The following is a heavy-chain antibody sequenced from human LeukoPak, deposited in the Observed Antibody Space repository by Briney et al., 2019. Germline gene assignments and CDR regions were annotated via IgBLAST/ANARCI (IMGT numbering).Heavy chain of an antibody. CDR1: GYTFTSYG. CDR3: ARDGMTTVVNAGYYFDY. V-gene: IGHV1-18*01. Sequence: GASVKVSCKASGYTFTSYGISWVPQAPGQGLEWMGWISAYNGNTNYAQKLQGRVTMTTDTSTSTAYMELRSLRSDDTAVYYCARDGMTTVVNAGYYFDYWGQGTLVTVSS. CDR2: ISAYNGNT. J-gene: IGHJ4*02. D-gene: IGHD4-23*01.